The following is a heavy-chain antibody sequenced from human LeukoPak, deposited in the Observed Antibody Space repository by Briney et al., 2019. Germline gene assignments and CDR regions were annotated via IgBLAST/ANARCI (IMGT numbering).Heavy chain of an antibody. D-gene: IGHD3-22*01. CDR3: ARDIHSSGYLFDY. CDR1: GASISSGGYY. CDR2: IYYSGST. J-gene: IGHJ4*02. V-gene: IGHV4-31*03. Sequence: RASETLSLTRTVSGASISSGGYYWSWIRQHPGKGLEWIGYIYYSGSTYYNPSLKSRVTISVDTSKNQFSLKLSSVTAADTAVYYCARDIHSSGYLFDYWGQGTLVTVSS.